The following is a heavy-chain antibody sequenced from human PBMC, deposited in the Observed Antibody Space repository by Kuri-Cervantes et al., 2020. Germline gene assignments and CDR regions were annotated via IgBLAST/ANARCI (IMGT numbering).Heavy chain of an antibody. V-gene: IGHV3-30*18. CDR3: AKNGINGRYCSSTSCRYYFDY. CDR2: ISYDGSNK. D-gene: IGHD2-2*01. J-gene: IGHJ4*02. Sequence: LSLTCAASGFTFSSYGMHWVRQAPGKGLEWVAVISYDGSNKYYADSVKGRFTISRDNSKNTLYLRMNSPRAEDTAVYYCAKNGINGRYCSSTSCRYYFDYWGQGTLVTVSS. CDR1: GFTFSSYG.